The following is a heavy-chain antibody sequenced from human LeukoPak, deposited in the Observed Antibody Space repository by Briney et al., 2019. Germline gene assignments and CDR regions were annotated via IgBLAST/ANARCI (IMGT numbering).Heavy chain of an antibody. CDR1: GGTFSSYA. Sequence: SVKVSCKASGGTFSSYAISWVRQAPGQGLEWMGGIIPIFGAANYAQKFQGRVTITADESTSTAYMELSSLRSEDTAVYYCARCSTVAYYFDYWGQGTLVTVSS. CDR2: IIPIFGAA. V-gene: IGHV1-69*01. J-gene: IGHJ4*02. CDR3: ARCSTVAYYFDY. D-gene: IGHD2-2*01.